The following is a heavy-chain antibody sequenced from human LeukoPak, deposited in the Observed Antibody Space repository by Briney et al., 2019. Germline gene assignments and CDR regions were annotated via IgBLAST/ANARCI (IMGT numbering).Heavy chain of an antibody. CDR2: IYHSGST. Sequence: SETLSLTCAVSGGSISSSNWWSWVRQPPGKGLEWIGEIYHSGSTNYNPSLKSRVTISVDTSKNQFSLKLSSVTAADTAVYYCARARYFDYYFDYWGQGTLVTVSS. CDR1: GGSISSSNW. CDR3: ARARYFDYYFDY. D-gene: IGHD3-9*01. V-gene: IGHV4-4*02. J-gene: IGHJ4*02.